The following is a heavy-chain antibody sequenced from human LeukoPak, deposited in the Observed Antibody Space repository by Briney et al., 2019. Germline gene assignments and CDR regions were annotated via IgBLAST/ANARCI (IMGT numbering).Heavy chain of an antibody. J-gene: IGHJ4*02. D-gene: IGHD6-19*01. V-gene: IGHV4-34*01. CDR3: ARGRVPANSGWYKPVFDY. Sequence: SETLSLTCAVYGGSFSGYYWSWIRQPPGKGLEWIGEINHSGSTNYNPSLKSRVTISVDTSKNQFSLKLSSVTAADTAVYYCARGRVPANSGWYKPVFDYWGQGTLVTVSS. CDR2: INHSGST. CDR1: GGSFSGYY.